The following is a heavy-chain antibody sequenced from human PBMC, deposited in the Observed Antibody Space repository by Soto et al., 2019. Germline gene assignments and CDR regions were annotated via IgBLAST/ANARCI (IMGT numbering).Heavy chain of an antibody. J-gene: IGHJ3*02. CDR2: IRSKTDGGTT. CDR3: TTTRPGTNVFDK. D-gene: IGHD6-13*01. CDR1: GMTISNAW. V-gene: IGHV3-15*01. Sequence: EVQLVESGGGLVEPGGSPRPPCSALGMTISNAWENWGRPAPGKGLGWVGRIRSKTDGGTTEYAAPVKGRFSFSREDSKNTLYLQMSGLQTEDTAVYHCTTTRPGTNVFDKWGQGTMVTVSS.